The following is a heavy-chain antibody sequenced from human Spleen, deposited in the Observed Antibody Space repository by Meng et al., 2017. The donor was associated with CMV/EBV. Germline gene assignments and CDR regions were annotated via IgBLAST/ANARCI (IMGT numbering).Heavy chain of an antibody. V-gene: IGHV4-34*01. CDR3: ARGVPPLYCDFWSGYHDAFDI. CDR2: INHSGST. CDR1: GGSFSGYY. Sequence: SETLSLTCAVYGGSFSGYYWSWIRQPPGKGLEWIGEINHSGSTNYNPSLKSRVTISVDTSKNQFSLKLSSVTAADTAVYYCARGVPPLYCDFWSGYHDAFDIWGQGTMVTVSS. J-gene: IGHJ3*02. D-gene: IGHD3-3*01.